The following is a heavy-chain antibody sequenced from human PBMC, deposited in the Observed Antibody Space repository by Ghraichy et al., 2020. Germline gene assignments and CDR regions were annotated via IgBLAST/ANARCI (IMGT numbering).Heavy chain of an antibody. D-gene: IGHD4-17*01. V-gene: IGHV3-72*01. Sequence: GGSLRLSCAASGFIFSDHYMDWVRQAPGKGLEWVGRVRNKPNSYTTEYAASVKGRFTISRDDSKNSLYLQMNSLKTEDTAVYYCARGATVTTKYYYGLDVWGQGTTVTVSS. CDR3: ARGATVTTKYYYGLDV. J-gene: IGHJ6*02. CDR2: VRNKPNSYTT. CDR1: GFIFSDHY.